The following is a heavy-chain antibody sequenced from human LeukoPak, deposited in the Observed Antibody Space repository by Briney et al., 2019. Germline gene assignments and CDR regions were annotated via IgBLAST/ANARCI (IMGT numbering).Heavy chain of an antibody. Sequence: PGGSLRLSCAASGFTFSSYWMSWVRQAPGKGLEWVGFIRSKSYGGTTEYAASVKGRFTISRDDSKSIAYLQMNSLKTEDTAVYYCTRDLREHYVWGSLQDYWGQGTLVTVSS. J-gene: IGHJ4*02. D-gene: IGHD3-16*01. V-gene: IGHV3-49*04. CDR3: TRDLREHYVWGSLQDY. CDR1: GFTFSSYW. CDR2: IRSKSYGGTT.